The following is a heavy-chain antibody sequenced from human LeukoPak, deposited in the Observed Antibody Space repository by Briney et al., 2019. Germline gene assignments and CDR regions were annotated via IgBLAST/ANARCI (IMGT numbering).Heavy chain of an antibody. Sequence: KTSETLSLTCTVSGGSISSSSYYWGWIRQPPGKGLEWIGSIYYSGSTYYNPSLKSRVTISVDTSKNQFSLKLSSVTAADTAVYYCARLEQQLVFDYWGQGTLVTVSS. V-gene: IGHV4-39*01. CDR3: ARLEQQLVFDY. CDR2: IYYSGST. D-gene: IGHD6-13*01. J-gene: IGHJ4*02. CDR1: GGSISSSSYY.